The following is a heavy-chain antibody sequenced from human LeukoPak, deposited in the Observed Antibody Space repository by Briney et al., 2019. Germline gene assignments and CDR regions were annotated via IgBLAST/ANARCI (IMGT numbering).Heavy chain of an antibody. Sequence: SETLSLTCSVSGYSITSGYYWGWIRQTPGKGLEWIGSSYHTGSTLYNPSLKSRVTISVDTSKNQFSLKLSSVTAADTAVYYCARDPPYGSGSYYKGGFDYWGQGTLVTVSS. CDR2: SYHTGST. J-gene: IGHJ4*02. CDR3: ARDPPYGSGSYYKGGFDY. D-gene: IGHD3-10*01. CDR1: GYSITSGYY. V-gene: IGHV4-38-2*02.